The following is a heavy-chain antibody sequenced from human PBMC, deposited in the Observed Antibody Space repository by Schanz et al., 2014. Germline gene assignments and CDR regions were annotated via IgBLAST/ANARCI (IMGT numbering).Heavy chain of an antibody. CDR1: GYTFTSSG. J-gene: IGHJ4*02. CDR3: ARDRDQWDGNFCDF. Sequence: QVQLVQSGAEVKKPGASVKVSCKASGYTFTSSGFSWVRQAPGRGLEWMGWINGYNAHTNYAQKFQGRVTMTTDTSTSTVYMELRSLRSDDTAVYYCARDRDQWDGNFCDFWGQGTLVTVSS. V-gene: IGHV1-18*01. D-gene: IGHD1-26*01. CDR2: INGYNAHT.